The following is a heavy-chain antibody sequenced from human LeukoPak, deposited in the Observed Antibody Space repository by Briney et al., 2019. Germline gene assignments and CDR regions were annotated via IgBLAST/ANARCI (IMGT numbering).Heavy chain of an antibody. V-gene: IGHV3-74*01. CDR2: INSDGSST. CDR1: GFTFRSYW. CDR3: ATSRTFDY. J-gene: IGHJ4*02. Sequence: GGSLRLSCAASGFTFRSYWMHWVRQAPAKGLVWLSRINSDGSSTSYADSVKGRITISRDNAKNTLYRQMNSLRADDTAVYYCATSRTFDYWGQGTLVTVSS. D-gene: IGHD3-3*01.